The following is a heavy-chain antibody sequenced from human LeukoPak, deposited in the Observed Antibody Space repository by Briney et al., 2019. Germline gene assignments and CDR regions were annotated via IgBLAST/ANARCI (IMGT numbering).Heavy chain of an antibody. J-gene: IGHJ4*02. V-gene: IGHV4-59*01. CDR3: ARSFRYYSNYPFDY. D-gene: IGHD4-11*01. CDR1: GGSISSYY. CDR2: IYYSGST. Sequence: SETLSLTCTVSGGSISSYYWSWIRQPPGKGLEWIGYIYYSGSTNYNPSLKSRVTISVDTSKNQFSLKLSSVTAADTAVYYYARSFRYYSNYPFDYWGQGTLVTVSS.